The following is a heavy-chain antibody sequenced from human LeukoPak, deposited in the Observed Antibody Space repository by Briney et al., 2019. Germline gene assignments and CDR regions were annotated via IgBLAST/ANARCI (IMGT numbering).Heavy chain of an antibody. CDR2: IYDGGST. Sequence: PSETLSLTCTVSGGSVNSYYLSWIRQPAGKTLEWIGRIYDGGSTNYNPSLKSRVTMSVDTSKNQISLKLKSVTAADTAVYYCARDLGGSYYFDYWGQGTLVTVSS. CDR3: ARDLGGSYYFDY. J-gene: IGHJ4*02. D-gene: IGHD1-26*01. V-gene: IGHV4-4*07. CDR1: GGSVNSYY.